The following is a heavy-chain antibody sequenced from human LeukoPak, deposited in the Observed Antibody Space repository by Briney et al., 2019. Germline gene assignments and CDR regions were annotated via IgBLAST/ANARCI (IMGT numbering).Heavy chain of an antibody. Sequence: PETLSLTCTVSGGSISSPNYYWAWVRQPPGKGQEWIGSISYSVSAHYYPSLKSRVTISIDTSKNQFSLKLSSVTAADTAVYYCVRHEHNPQFDPWGQGTLVTVSS. D-gene: IGHD1-14*01. V-gene: IGHV4-39*01. CDR2: ISYSVSA. J-gene: IGHJ5*02. CDR1: GGSISSPNYY. CDR3: VRHEHNPQFDP.